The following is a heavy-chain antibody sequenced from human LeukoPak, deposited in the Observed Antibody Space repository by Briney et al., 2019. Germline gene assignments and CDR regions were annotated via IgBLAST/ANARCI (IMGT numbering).Heavy chain of an antibody. J-gene: IGHJ4*02. CDR1: GGSISSSSYY. CDR2: IYYSGST. D-gene: IGHD1-26*01. Sequence: SETLSLTCTVSGGSISSSSYYWGWIRQPPGKGQEWIGSIYYSGSTYYNPSLKSRVTISVDTSKNQFSLKLSSVTAADTAVYYCARLGSGSYLHRAPYYFDYWGQGTLVTVSS. V-gene: IGHV4-39*01. CDR3: ARLGSGSYLHRAPYYFDY.